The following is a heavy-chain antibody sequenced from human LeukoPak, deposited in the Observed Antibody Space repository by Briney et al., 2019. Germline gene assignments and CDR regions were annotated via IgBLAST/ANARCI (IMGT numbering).Heavy chain of an antibody. CDR3: ARAPAETGGYYPEYFRH. CDR2: IKSDGST. CDR1: GFTFSRYW. V-gene: IGHV3-74*01. J-gene: IGHJ1*01. Sequence: GGSLRLSCAASGFTFSRYWMHWVRQAPGKGLVWVSRIKSDGSTNYADSVKGRFTISRGNAKNTVSLQMNSLRAEDTGVYYCARAPAETGGYYPEYFRHWGQGTLVTVSS. D-gene: IGHD3-22*01.